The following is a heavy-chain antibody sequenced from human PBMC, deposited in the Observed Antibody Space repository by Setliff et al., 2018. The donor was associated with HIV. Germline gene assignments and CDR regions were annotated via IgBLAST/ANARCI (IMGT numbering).Heavy chain of an antibody. V-gene: IGHV4-4*02. CDR1: GFSFRGYS. CDR2: IYHSGST. J-gene: IGHJ4*02. D-gene: IGHD6-19*01. CDR3: ARVGVGIAVAGARYFDY. Sequence: PGGSLRLSCAASGFSFRGYSMNWVRQPPGKGLGWIGEIYHSGSTNYNPSLKSRVTISVDKSKNQFSLKLSSVTAADTAVYYCARVGVGIAVAGARYFDYWGQGTLVTVSS.